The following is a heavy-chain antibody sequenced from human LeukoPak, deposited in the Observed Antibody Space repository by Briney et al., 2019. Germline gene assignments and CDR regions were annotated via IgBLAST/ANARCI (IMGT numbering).Heavy chain of an antibody. D-gene: IGHD3-3*01. CDR2: INPNSGGT. CDR3: ARDSRITIFGVDPYNWFDP. CDR1: GYTFTSYY. J-gene: IGHJ5*02. V-gene: IGHV1-2*02. Sequence: GASVKVSCKASGYTFTSYYMHWVRQAPGQGLEWMGWINPNSGGTNYAQKFQGRVTMTRDTSISTAYMELSRLRSDDTAVYYCARDSRITIFGVDPYNWFDPWGQGTLVTVSS.